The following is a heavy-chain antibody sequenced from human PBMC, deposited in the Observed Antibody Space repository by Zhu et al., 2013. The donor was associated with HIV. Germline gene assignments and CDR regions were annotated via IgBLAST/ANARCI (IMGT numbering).Heavy chain of an antibody. V-gene: IGHV1-46*01. CDR1: GNTFTTYF. CDR3: ARSRITMIGVSWDV. Sequence: QVQLVQSGAEVKKPGASVKVSCKASGNTFTTYFLHWVRQAPGQGLEWMGIIDPSGDTTSYAQKFQGRVSMTRDTSISTAYMELSRLRSDDTAVYYCARSRITMIGVSWDVWGQGTTVTVSS. CDR2: IDPSGDTT. J-gene: IGHJ6*02. D-gene: IGHD3-22*01.